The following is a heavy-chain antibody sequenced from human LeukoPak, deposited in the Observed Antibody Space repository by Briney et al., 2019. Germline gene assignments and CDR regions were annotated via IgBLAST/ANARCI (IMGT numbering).Heavy chain of an antibody. V-gene: IGHV1-18*01. CDR3: VRDIVVVPAAMGGY. CDR2: ISAYNVNT. CDR1: GSTFSSYD. J-gene: IGHJ4*02. Sequence: GASVKVSCKASGSTFSSYDINWVRQAPGQGLEWMGWISAYNVNTNYAQNLQGRVTMTTDTSTSTAYMELRSLRSDDTAVYYCVRDIVVVPAAMGGYWGQGTLLTVSS. D-gene: IGHD2-2*01.